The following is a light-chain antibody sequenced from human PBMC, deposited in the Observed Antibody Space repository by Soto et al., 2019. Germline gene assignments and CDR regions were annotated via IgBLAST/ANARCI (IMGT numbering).Light chain of an antibody. Sequence: EIVLTQSPCTLSVSPGERVTLSCRASESVSNSYIAWYQQKSGKAPRLLLYGASSRATGIPDRFRGSGSGTDFTLTISRLEPEDFAVYYCQQYGGLPTFGQGTKV. CDR3: QQYGGLPT. CDR1: ESVSNSY. J-gene: IGKJ1*01. V-gene: IGKV3-20*01. CDR2: GAS.